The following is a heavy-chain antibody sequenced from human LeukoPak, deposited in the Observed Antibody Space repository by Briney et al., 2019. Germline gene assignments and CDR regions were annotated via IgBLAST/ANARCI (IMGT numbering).Heavy chain of an antibody. CDR1: GFTFSGYS. CDR3: ARDPRRGYSSSATNWFDP. V-gene: IGHV3-21*01. J-gene: IGHJ5*02. Sequence: GGSLRLSCAASGFTFSGYSMNWVRQAPGKGLEWVSSISSSSSYIYYADSVKGRFTISRDNAKNSLYLQMNSLRAEDTAVYYCARDPRRGYSSSATNWFDPWGQGTLVTVSS. CDR2: ISSSSSYI. D-gene: IGHD6-13*01.